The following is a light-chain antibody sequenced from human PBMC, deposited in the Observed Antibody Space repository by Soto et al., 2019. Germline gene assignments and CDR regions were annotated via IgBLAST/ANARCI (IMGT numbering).Light chain of an antibody. V-gene: IGKV3-20*01. J-gene: IGKJ1*01. CDR2: GAS. Sequence: EIVMTQSPATLSVSPGERATLSCRASQNVGNNLVWYQQKSGQAPRLLVYGASSRATGIPDRFSGSGSGTDFTLTISGLEPEDFAVYYCQQYGRSPWTFGQGTKVDIK. CDR1: QNVGNN. CDR3: QQYGRSPWT.